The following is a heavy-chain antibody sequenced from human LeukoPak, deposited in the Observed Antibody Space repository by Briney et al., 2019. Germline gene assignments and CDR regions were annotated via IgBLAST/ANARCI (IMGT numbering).Heavy chain of an antibody. CDR2: FDPEDGET. CDR1: GYTLTELS. CDR3: ATDLTDYGDALFGY. D-gene: IGHD4-17*01. V-gene: IGHV1-24*01. J-gene: IGHJ4*02. Sequence: GASVKVSCKVSGYTLTELSMHWVRQAPGKGLEWMGGFDPEDGETIYAQKFQGRVTMTEDTSTDTAYMELSSLRSEDTAVYYCATDLTDYGDALFGYWGQGTLVTVSS.